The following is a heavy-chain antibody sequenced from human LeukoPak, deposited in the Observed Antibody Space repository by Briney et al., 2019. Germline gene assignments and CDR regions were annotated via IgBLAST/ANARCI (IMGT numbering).Heavy chain of an antibody. CDR3: ARAQDTFGGVIALDY. CDR1: GGSISSYY. V-gene: IGHV4-59*01. CDR2: IYYSGST. D-gene: IGHD3-16*02. Sequence: PSETLSLTCTVSGGSISSYYWSWIRQPPGKGLEWIGYIYYSGSTNYNPSLKSRVTISGDTSKNQFSLKLSSVTAADTAVYYCARAQDTFGGVIALDYWGQGTLVTVSS. J-gene: IGHJ4*02.